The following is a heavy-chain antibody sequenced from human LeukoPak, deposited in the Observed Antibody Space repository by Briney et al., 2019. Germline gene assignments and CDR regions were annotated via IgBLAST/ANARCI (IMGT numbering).Heavy chain of an antibody. J-gene: IGHJ5*02. Sequence: SETLSLTCTVSGGSSSSGDYYWSWIRQPPGKGLEWNAYMYYSGSTYYNPSLKRRVTMSADTSKNQISLKLSSVTAADTAVYYCARPYYYDSRIDPCGQGILVTVSS. CDR3: ARPYYYDSRIDP. CDR1: GGSSSSGDYY. D-gene: IGHD3-22*01. V-gene: IGHV4-30-4*01. CDR2: MYYSGST.